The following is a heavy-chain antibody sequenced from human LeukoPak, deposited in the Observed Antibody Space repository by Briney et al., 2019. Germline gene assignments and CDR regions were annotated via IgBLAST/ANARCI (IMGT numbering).Heavy chain of an antibody. CDR2: ISGSGGST. CDR1: GGSISIYY. V-gene: IGHV3-23*01. CDR3: AKESGAYCGGDCYSDFDY. Sequence: ETLSLTCTVSGGSISIYYWNWIRQPPGKGLEWVSAISGSGGSTYYADSVKGRFTISRDNSKNTLYLQMNSLRAEDTAVYYCAKESGAYCGGDCYSDFDYWGQGTLVTVSS. J-gene: IGHJ4*02. D-gene: IGHD2-21*02.